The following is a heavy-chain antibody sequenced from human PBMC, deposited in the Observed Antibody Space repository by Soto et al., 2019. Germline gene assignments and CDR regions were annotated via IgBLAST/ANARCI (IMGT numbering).Heavy chain of an antibody. Sequence: QVELVQSGAEVKKPGASVKVSCQASEDTFTHYDINWVRQAPGQGREWMGWMNPNTGTIDYAHKCQGRVTMTRDTSTRTVSMELSSLRSDDTAVYYCVRRVASGHRSWFDPWGQGTLVTVSS. CDR1: EDTFTHYD. CDR3: VRRVASGHRSWFDP. D-gene: IGHD2-21*01. J-gene: IGHJ5*02. V-gene: IGHV1-8*01. CDR2: MNPNTGTI.